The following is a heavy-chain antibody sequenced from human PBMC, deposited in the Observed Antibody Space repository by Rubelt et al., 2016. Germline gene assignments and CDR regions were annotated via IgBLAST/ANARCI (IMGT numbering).Heavy chain of an antibody. D-gene: IGHD4-17*01. CDR2: IRYDGSNK. CDR3: AKPARLDYGINAEYFQH. V-gene: IGHV3-30*02. Sequence: QVQLVESGGGVVQPGGSLRLSCAASGFTFSSYGMHWVRQAPGKGLEWVAFIRYDGSNKYYADSVKGRLTISRENSKTTLYRQMNSLRAEDTAGYYCAKPARLDYGINAEYFQHWGQGTLVTVSS. J-gene: IGHJ1*01. CDR1: GFTFSSYG.